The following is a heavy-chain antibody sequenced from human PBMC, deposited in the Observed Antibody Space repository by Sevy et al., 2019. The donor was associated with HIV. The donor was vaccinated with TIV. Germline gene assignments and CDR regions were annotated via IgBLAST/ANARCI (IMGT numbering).Heavy chain of an antibody. CDR1: GGSISSGDYY. Sequence: SETLSLTCTVSGGSISSGDYYWSWIRQHPGKGLEWIGSIYYTGSTYYNPSLKSRVTISVDTSKNQFSLKLSSVTAADTAVYYCARDGGYSYGYWFDPWGQGTLVTVSS. D-gene: IGHD5-18*01. CDR2: IYYTGST. V-gene: IGHV4-31*03. CDR3: ARDGGYSYGYWFDP. J-gene: IGHJ5*02.